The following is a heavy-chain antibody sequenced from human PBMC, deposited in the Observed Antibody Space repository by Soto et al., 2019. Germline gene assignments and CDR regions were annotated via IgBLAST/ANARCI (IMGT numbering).Heavy chain of an antibody. Sequence: QVQLVESWGGVVQPGRSLRLSCEASGFTVSSYAMHWVRQAPGKGLEWVAVLWYGGSNKYYADSVKGRFTISRDNSKNTLYLQMNSLRAEDTSVYHCARGGYYDTSGYYSTSYYFDYWGQGTLVTVSS. D-gene: IGHD3-22*01. J-gene: IGHJ4*02. V-gene: IGHV3-33*01. CDR2: LWYGGSNK. CDR1: GFTVSSYA. CDR3: ARGGYYDTSGYYSTSYYFDY.